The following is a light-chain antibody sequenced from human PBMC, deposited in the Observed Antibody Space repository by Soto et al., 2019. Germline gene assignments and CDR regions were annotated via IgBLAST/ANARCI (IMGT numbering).Light chain of an antibody. Sequence: QSALTQPASVSGSPGQSITISCTGTSSDVGGYNYVSWNQQHPGKAPKLMIYEVSNRPSGVSNRFSGSKSGNTASLTISGLQAEDEADYYCSSYTSIITLYVFGSGTKV. V-gene: IGLV2-14*01. CDR3: SSYTSIITLYV. CDR1: SSDVGGYNY. CDR2: EVS. J-gene: IGLJ1*01.